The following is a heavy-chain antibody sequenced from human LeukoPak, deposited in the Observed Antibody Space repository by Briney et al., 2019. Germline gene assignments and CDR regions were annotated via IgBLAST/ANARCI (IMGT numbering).Heavy chain of an antibody. D-gene: IGHD1-26*01. CDR2: ISPSTTHT. V-gene: IGHV3-11*05. CDR1: GFTFSDYY. J-gene: IGHJ5*02. CDR3: ARGGHGAADQ. Sequence: GSLRLSCAASGFTFSDYYMSWSRQAPGKGLEWLSYISPSTTHTSYADSVKGRFTISRDNANNLLFLQMSSLRAEDTAVYYCARGGHGAADQWGQGTLVAVSS.